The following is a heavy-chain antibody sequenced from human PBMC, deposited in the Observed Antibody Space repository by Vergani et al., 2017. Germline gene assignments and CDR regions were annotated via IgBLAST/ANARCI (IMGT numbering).Heavy chain of an antibody. V-gene: IGHV3-49*04. D-gene: IGHD2-2*01. CDR1: GFTFTDYG. Sequence: EVQLVESGGGLEQPGRSLRLSCRASGFTFTDYGISWVRQAPGKGLEWVGFVRNKEDGGTPEHAASVKGRFTISRDNAKNSLYLQMNSLRAEDTAVYYCARDSYASHFDYWGQGTLVTVSS. CDR2: VRNKEDGGTP. J-gene: IGHJ4*02. CDR3: ARDSYASHFDY.